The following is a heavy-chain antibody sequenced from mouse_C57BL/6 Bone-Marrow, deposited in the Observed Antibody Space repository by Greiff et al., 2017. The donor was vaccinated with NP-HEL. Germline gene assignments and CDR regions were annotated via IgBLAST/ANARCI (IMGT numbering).Heavy chain of an antibody. CDR3: ARGGPGSN. CDR2: ISYDGSN. J-gene: IGHJ2*01. Sequence: EESGPGLVKPSQSLSLTCSVTGYSITSGYYWNWIRQFPGNKLEWMGYISYDGSNNYNPSLKNRISITRDTSKNQFFLKLNSVTTEDTATYYCARGGPGSNWGQGTTLTVSS. CDR1: GYSITSGYY. D-gene: IGHD3-3*01. V-gene: IGHV3-6*01.